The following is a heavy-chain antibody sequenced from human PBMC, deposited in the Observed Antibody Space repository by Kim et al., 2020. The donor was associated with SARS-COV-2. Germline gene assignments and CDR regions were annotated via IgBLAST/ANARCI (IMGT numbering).Heavy chain of an antibody. D-gene: IGHD2-15*01. CDR1: GGSISSGGYS. Sequence: SETLSLTCAVSGGSISSGGYSWSWIRQPPGKGLEWIGYIYHSGSTYYNPSLKSRVTISVDRSKNQFSLKLSSVTAADTAVYYCARLVVVAATASHFDYWGQGTLVTVSS. J-gene: IGHJ4*02. CDR3: ARLVVVAATASHFDY. CDR2: IYHSGST. V-gene: IGHV4-30-2*01.